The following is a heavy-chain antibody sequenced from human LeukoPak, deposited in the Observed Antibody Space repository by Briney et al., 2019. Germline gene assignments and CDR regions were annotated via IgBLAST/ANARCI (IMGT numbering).Heavy chain of an antibody. Sequence: SETLSLTCTVSGGSISSYHWSWIRQPAGKGLEWIGRIYTSGSTNYNPSLKSRVTISVDTSKNQFSLKLSSVTAADTAVYYCARVTRGSHYMDVWGKGTTVTVSS. CDR1: GGSISSYH. CDR2: IYTSGST. V-gene: IGHV4-4*07. D-gene: IGHD4-11*01. CDR3: ARVTRGSHYMDV. J-gene: IGHJ6*03.